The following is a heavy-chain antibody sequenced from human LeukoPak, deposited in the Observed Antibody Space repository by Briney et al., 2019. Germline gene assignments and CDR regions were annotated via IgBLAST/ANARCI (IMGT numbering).Heavy chain of an antibody. CDR1: GFTFSSYW. CDR3: ARESATVTTAEYFDY. CDR2: INTDGSST. J-gene: IGHJ4*02. V-gene: IGHV3-74*01. Sequence: GGSLRLSCAGSGFTFSSYWMHWVRQAPGKGVGGVSRINTDGSSTTYADSVKGRFTISRDNAKNTLYLQMNSLRAEDTAVYYCARESATVTTAEYFDYWGQGTLVTVSS. D-gene: IGHD4-17*01.